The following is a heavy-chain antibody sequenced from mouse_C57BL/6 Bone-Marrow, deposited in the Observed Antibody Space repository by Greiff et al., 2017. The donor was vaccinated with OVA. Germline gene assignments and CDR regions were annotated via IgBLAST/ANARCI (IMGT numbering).Heavy chain of an antibody. V-gene: IGHV5-4*01. CDR2: ISDGGGYT. Sequence: EVQLLQSGGGLVKPGASLKLSCAASGFAFSSSAMSWVRQTPEKRLEWVATISDGGGYTYYPDNVKGRFTISTDNAKNNLYLQMSHLKSEDTARYDCARERLDAMAYWGRGTSVTVSS. CDR3: ARERLDAMAY. J-gene: IGHJ4*01. CDR1: GFAFSSSA.